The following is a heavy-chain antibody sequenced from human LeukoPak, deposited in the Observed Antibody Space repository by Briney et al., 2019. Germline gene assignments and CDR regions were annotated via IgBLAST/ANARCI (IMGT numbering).Heavy chain of an antibody. Sequence: SETLSLTCTVSGGSISSYYWSWIRQPPGKGLEWIGYIYYSGSTNYNPSLKSRVTISVDTSKNQFSLKLSSVTAADTAVYYCARDLGAAAVGTLDYWGQGTLVTVSS. V-gene: IGHV4-59*12. J-gene: IGHJ4*02. D-gene: IGHD6-13*01. CDR2: IYYSGST. CDR1: GGSISSYY. CDR3: ARDLGAAAVGTLDY.